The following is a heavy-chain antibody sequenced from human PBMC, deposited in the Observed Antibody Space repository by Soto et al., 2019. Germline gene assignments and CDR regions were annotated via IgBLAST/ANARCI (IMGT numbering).Heavy chain of an antibody. CDR3: AKVNWGSSASSPDF. CDR2: IYYNGNT. V-gene: IGHV4-59*12. Sequence: PSETLSLTCTVSGGSISSYYWSWIRQPPGKGLEWIAYIYYNGNTNYNPSLKSRVTISRDTSKNTLYLQMNHLRADDTAVYYCAKVNWGSSASSPDFWGQGTPVTVSS. CDR1: GGSISSYY. J-gene: IGHJ4*02. D-gene: IGHD3-16*01.